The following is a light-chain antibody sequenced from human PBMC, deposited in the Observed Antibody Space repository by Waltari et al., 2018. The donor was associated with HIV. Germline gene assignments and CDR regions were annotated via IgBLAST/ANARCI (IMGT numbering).Light chain of an antibody. CDR2: WAC. Sequence: DIVMTQSPDSLAVSLGERATIHCKSSRSVFYSSNNKNYLAWYQQKPGQPPRLLIYWACSRESGVPDRFSGSGSGTDFTLTISSLQAEDVAVYYCQQYYNTPRTFGQGTKVEIK. V-gene: IGKV4-1*01. CDR1: RSVFYSSNNKNY. CDR3: QQYYNTPRT. J-gene: IGKJ1*01.